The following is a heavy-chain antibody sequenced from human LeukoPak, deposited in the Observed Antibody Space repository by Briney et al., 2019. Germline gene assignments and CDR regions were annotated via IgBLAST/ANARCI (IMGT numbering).Heavy chain of an antibody. V-gene: IGHV3-48*01. D-gene: IGHD1-26*01. J-gene: IGHJ6*03. CDR2: ISVSGTF. CDR1: AFSLSIYS. Sequence: GGSLRLSCAASAFSLSIYSIKWVRQTPGKGPEWLSDISVSGTFHYADSVKARFSISRDNGRNSVSLQMNRLRVGDTGVYFCATAPRGTSDYIDVWGRGTTVSVSS. CDR3: ATAPRGTSDYIDV.